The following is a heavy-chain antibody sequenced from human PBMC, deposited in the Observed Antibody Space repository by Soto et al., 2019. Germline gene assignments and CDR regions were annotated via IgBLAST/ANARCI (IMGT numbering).Heavy chain of an antibody. J-gene: IGHJ6*03. CDR2: INAGNGNT. CDR3: ARDAPLGYCTNGVCYPYYYYYYMDV. V-gene: IGHV1-3*01. D-gene: IGHD2-8*01. CDR1: GYTFTSYA. Sequence: ASVKVSCKASGYTFTSYAMHWVRQAPGQRLEWMGWINAGNGNTKYSQKFQGRVTITRDTSASTAYMELSSLRSEDTAVYYCARDAPLGYCTNGVCYPYYYYYYMDVWGKGTTVTVSS.